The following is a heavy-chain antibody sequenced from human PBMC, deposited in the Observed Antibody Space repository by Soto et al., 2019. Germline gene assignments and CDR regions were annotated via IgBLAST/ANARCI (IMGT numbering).Heavy chain of an antibody. D-gene: IGHD2-2*01. CDR2: IFYSGTT. Sequence: PENLSLTCTVSGGSISSTNYYWAWIRQPPGKGLEWIGNIFYSGTTYSNPSLKNRVTISVDTSKNQFSLKLSSVTAPDTAVYYCARHSFSVVVLPPRAKGLPVWANWPSLSVSS. CDR3: ARHSFSVVVLPPRAKGLPV. V-gene: IGHV4-39*01. J-gene: IGHJ6*04. CDR1: GGSISSTNYY.